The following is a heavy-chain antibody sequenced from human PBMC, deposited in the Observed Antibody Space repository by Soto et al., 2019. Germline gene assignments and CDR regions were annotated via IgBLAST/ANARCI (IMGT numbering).Heavy chain of an antibody. CDR3: AKVLSVLVPRYLDT. Sequence: QVQLVQSGAEVKKTGASVRVSCKASGYTFTTYDIHWVRQAPGLGLEWMGIITPGGGITSYAQKFKGRITMTRDTSTSTVYMELSSLRSEDTAMYYCAKVLSVLVPRYLDTWGQGTLVTVSS. V-gene: IGHV1-46*01. J-gene: IGHJ4*02. CDR1: GYTFTTYD. D-gene: IGHD3-10*01. CDR2: ITPGGGIT.